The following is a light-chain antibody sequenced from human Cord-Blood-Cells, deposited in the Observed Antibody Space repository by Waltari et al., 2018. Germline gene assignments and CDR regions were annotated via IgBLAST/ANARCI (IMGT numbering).Light chain of an antibody. CDR2: EGS. CDR3: CSYAGSSTFYV. CDR1: SSAVGSYNL. Sequence: SALTQPASVSGSPGQSITISCTGTSSAVGSYNLCPWPQQHPGKAPKIMIYEGSKRPSGVSNRFSGSKSDNTASLTISGLQAEDEADYYCCSYAGSSTFYVFGTGTKVTVL. J-gene: IGLJ1*01. V-gene: IGLV2-23*03.